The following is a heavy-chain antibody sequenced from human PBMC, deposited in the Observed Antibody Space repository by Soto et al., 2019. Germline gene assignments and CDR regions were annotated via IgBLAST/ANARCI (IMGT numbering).Heavy chain of an antibody. CDR2: INPSGGST. D-gene: IGHD5-12*01. CDR1: GYTFTSYY. Sequence: ASVKVSCKASGYTFTSYYMHWVRQAPGQGLEWMGIINPSGGSTSYAQKFQGRVTMTRDTSTSTVYMELSSLRSEDTAVYYCAREMATINPNDAFDIWGQGTMVTVSS. CDR3: AREMATINPNDAFDI. J-gene: IGHJ3*02. V-gene: IGHV1-46*03.